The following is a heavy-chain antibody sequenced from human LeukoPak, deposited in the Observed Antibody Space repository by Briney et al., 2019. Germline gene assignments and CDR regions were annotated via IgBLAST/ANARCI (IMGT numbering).Heavy chain of an antibody. V-gene: IGHV3-9*01. CDR3: AKDIGSGSYYLSGFDY. CDR1: GFTFDDYA. Sequence: PGRSLRLSCAASGFTFDDYAMHWVRQAPGKGPEWVSGISWNSGSIGYADSVKGRFTISRDNAKNSLYLQMNSLRAEDTALYYCAKDIGSGSYYLSGFDYWGQGTLVTVSS. J-gene: IGHJ4*02. CDR2: ISWNSGSI. D-gene: IGHD3-10*01.